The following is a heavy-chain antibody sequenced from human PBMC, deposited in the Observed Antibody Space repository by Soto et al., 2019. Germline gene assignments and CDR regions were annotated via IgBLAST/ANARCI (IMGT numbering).Heavy chain of an antibody. Sequence: GGSLRLSCAASGFNVRDNYMSWVRQPPGRGLEWVAAISGSGGSTYDADSVKGRFTISRDNSKNTLYLQMNSLRAEDTAVYYCAKGIWHFDYWGQGTLVTVSS. CDR3: AKGIWHFDY. CDR2: ISGSGGST. V-gene: IGHV3-23*01. CDR1: GFNVRDNY. J-gene: IGHJ4*02.